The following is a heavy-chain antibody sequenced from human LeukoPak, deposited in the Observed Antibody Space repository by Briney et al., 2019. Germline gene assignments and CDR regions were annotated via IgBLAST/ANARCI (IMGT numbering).Heavy chain of an antibody. CDR3: APQGGEAYDYVWGSYTYYFDY. V-gene: IGHV3-21*01. J-gene: IGHJ4*02. D-gene: IGHD3-16*01. CDR1: GFTFSSYS. Sequence: GGSLRLSCAASGFTFSSYSMNWVRQAPGKGLEWVSSISSSSYIYYADSVKGRFTISRDNAKNSLYLQMNSLRAEDTAVYYCAPQGGEAYDYVWGSYTYYFDYWGQGTLVTVSS. CDR2: ISSSSYI.